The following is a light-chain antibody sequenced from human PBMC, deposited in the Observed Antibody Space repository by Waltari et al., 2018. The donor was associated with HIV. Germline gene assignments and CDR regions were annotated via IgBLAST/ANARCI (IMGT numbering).Light chain of an antibody. V-gene: IGKV4-1*01. CDR2: WSS. CDR1: HIIFYRSNSKNY. J-gene: IGKJ4*01. CDR3: QQYYNTPLT. Sequence: DIVMTQSPDSLAVSLGERATTNCRSSHIIFYRSNSKNYLAWYQPKTGQPPKLLMVWSSTRESGVPDRFSGSGSGTDFALTISSLQAEDVAIYYCQQYYNTPLTFGGGTKVEI.